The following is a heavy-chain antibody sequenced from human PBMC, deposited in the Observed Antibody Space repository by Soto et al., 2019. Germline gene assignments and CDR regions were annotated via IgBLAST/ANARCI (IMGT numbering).Heavy chain of an antibody. D-gene: IGHD5-12*01. V-gene: IGHV3-30-3*01. CDR1: GFTFSSYA. CDR3: ARGGDGYKGYYFDY. J-gene: IGHJ4*02. Sequence: QVQLVESGGGVVQPGRSLRLSCAASGFTFSSYAMHWVRQASGKGLEWVAVISYDGSNKYYADSVKGRFTISRDNSKNTLYLQKNSLRAEDTAVYYCARGGDGYKGYYFDYWGQGTLVTVPS. CDR2: ISYDGSNK.